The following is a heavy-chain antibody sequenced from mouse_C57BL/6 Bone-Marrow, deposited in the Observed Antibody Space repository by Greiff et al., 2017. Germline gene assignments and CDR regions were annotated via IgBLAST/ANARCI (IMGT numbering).Heavy chain of an antibody. D-gene: IGHD2-5*01. V-gene: IGHV1-19*01. CDR2: INPYNGGT. CDR1: GYTFTDYY. Sequence: VQLQQSGPVLVKPGASVKMSCKASGYTFTDYYMNWVKQSHGKSLEWIGVINPYNGGTSYNQKFKGKATLTVDKSSSTAYMELNSLTSEDSAVYYCARVRAYYSNSYYCDYWGQGTTLTVSS. CDR3: ARVRAYYSNSYYCDY. J-gene: IGHJ2*01.